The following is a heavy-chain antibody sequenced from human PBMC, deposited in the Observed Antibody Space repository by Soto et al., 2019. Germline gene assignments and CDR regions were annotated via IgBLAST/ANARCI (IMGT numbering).Heavy chain of an antibody. V-gene: IGHV4-34*01. J-gene: IGHJ6*02. CDR2: INHSGST. CDR3: ARSGETRHYYDFWSGYYRSPTYYYGMDV. Sequence: SETLSLTCAVYGGSFSGYYWSWIRRPPGKGLEWIGEINHSGSTNYNPSLKSRVTISVDTSKNQFSLKLSSVTAADTAVYYCARSGETRHYYDFWSGYYRSPTYYYGMDVWGQGTTVTVSS. D-gene: IGHD3-3*01. CDR1: GGSFSGYY.